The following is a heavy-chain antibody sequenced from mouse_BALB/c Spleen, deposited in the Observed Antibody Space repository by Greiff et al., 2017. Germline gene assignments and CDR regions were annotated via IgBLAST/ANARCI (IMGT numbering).Heavy chain of an antibody. J-gene: IGHJ3*01. CDR1: GFSLTSYG. CDR3: ARHDDYDDVFFAY. D-gene: IGHD2-4*01. CDR2: ICSGGST. Sequence: QVQLQQSGPGLVQPSQSLSITCTGSGFSLTSYGVHWVRQSPGKGLEWLGVICSGGSTNYNAAILTRLSIINDNSKSQVFFKMISLQTDDTAMYYCARHDDYDDVFFAYWGQGTLVTVSA. V-gene: IGHV2-4-1*01.